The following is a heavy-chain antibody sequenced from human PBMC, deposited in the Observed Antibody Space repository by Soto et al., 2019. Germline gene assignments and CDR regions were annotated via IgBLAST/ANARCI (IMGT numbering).Heavy chain of an antibody. D-gene: IGHD3-3*01. J-gene: IGHJ4*01. CDR2: IDYSGSRT. CDR1: GFTFSSHE. CDR3: VRDRTLLVPTSIDY. Sequence: PGGSLRLSCAASGFTFSSHEMNWVRQAPGKGLEWVSYIDYSGSRTDYADSVEGRFTISRDNAKNSLYLQMYSLRAEDTAIYYCVRDRTLLVPTSIDYWGHGTLVTVS. V-gene: IGHV3-48*03.